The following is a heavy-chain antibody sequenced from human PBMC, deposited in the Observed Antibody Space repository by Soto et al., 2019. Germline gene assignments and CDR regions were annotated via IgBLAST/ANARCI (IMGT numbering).Heavy chain of an antibody. CDR2: INPNSGGT. Sequence: GASVKVSCKASGYTFTGYYMHWVRQAPGQGLEWMGWINPNSGGTNYAQKFQGWVTMTRDTSISTAYMELSRLRSDDTAVYYCARAPSTYYYDSSGYPGSSYYYGMDVWGQGTTVTVSS. D-gene: IGHD3-22*01. V-gene: IGHV1-2*04. J-gene: IGHJ6*02. CDR3: ARAPSTYYYDSSGYPGSSYYYGMDV. CDR1: GYTFTGYY.